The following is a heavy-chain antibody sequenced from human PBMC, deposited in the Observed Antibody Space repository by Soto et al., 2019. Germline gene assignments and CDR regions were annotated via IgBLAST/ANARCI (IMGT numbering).Heavy chain of an antibody. CDR1: GFSLSTSGVG. CDR2: IYWDDDK. V-gene: IGHV2-5*02. CDR3: ARTYSSGWYANWFDP. D-gene: IGHD6-19*01. J-gene: IGHJ5*02. Sequence: SGPTLVNPTQTLTLTCTFSGFSLSTSGVGVGWIRQPPGKALEWLALIYWDDDKRYSPSLKSRLTITKDTSKNQVVLTMTNMEPVDTATYYCARTYSSGWYANWFDPWGQGTLVTVS.